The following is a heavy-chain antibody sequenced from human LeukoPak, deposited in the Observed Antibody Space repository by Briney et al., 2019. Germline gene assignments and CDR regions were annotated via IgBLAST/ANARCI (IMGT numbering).Heavy chain of an antibody. J-gene: IGHJ6*03. CDR3: AKQGALRQDYYMDV. CDR1: GASFSSYA. CDR2: IIPIFGTP. V-gene: IGHV1-69*06. Sequence: SVKVPCKASGASFSSYAISWVRQAPGQGLEWMGRIIPIFGTPNYAQRFQGRVTITADIVSSTAYMEVNNLTSEDTAVYFCAKQGALRQDYYMDVWGNGTTVTVSS.